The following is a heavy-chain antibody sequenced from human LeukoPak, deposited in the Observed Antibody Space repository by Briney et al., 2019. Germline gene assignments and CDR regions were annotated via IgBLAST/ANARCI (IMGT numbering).Heavy chain of an antibody. CDR3: ARDAGYGYDRFDY. D-gene: IGHD5-18*01. CDR1: RFTFRNYA. V-gene: IGHV3-30*04. J-gene: IGHJ4*02. CDR2: ISSDGTNK. Sequence: GGSLRLSCAASRFTFRNYAMHWVRQAPGKGLEWVAVISSDGTNKDYADSVKGRFSISRDNSKNTLYLQMNSLRAEDTAVYYCARDAGYGYDRFDYWGQGTQVTVSS.